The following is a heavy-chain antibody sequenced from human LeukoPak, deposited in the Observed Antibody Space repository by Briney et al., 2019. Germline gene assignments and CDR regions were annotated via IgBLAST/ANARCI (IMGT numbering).Heavy chain of an antibody. Sequence: GGSLRLSCAASGFTFSSYSMSWVRQAPGKGLEWVSYVSSSSTTIYYADSVKGRFTISRDNAKNSLYLQMNSLRVEDTAVYYCARGASTFDYWGQGTLVTVSS. D-gene: IGHD2-2*01. CDR3: ARGASTFDY. J-gene: IGHJ4*02. CDR1: GFTFSSYS. V-gene: IGHV3-48*01. CDR2: VSSSSTTI.